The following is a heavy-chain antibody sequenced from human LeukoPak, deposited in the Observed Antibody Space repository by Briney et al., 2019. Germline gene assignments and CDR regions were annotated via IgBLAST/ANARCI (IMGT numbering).Heavy chain of an antibody. CDR1: GGSFSGYY. V-gene: IGHV4-34*01. Sequence: ETLSLTCAVYGGSFSGYYWSWIRQPPGKGLEWIGEINHSGSTNYNPSLKSRVTISVDTSKNQFSLKLSSVTAADTAVYYCAKDRLRVYYDSSGFAEYFQHWGQGTLVTVSS. D-gene: IGHD3-22*01. CDR3: AKDRLRVYYDSSGFAEYFQH. J-gene: IGHJ1*01. CDR2: INHSGST.